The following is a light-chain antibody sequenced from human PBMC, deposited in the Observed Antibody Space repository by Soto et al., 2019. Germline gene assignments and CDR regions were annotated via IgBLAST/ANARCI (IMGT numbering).Light chain of an antibody. CDR2: DAS. V-gene: IGKV3-11*01. Sequence: EIQMTQSPATLPVSPGERVTLSCRASQSVSSILSWYQHKPGQATRLLIDDASYRGTGIPAMFSGSGSGEDFPLTISLQAPEYFADYYCQQRGNQVAFGGGTKVDIK. J-gene: IGKJ4*01. CDR3: QQRGNQVA. CDR1: QSVSSI.